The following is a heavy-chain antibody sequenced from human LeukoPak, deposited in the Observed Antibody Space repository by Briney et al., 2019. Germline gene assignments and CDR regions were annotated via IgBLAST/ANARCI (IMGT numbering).Heavy chain of an antibody. CDR2: IYYYGGT. D-gene: IGHD5-12*01. CDR1: GGSISSGDYY. V-gene: IGHV4-30-4*01. CDR3: ARMTDIVATITFDC. J-gene: IGHJ4*02. Sequence: SETLSLTCTVSGGSISSGDYYWSWIRQPPGKGLEWIGYIYYYGGTYYNPSLKSRVTISVDTSKNQFSLRLSSVTAADTAVYYCARMTDIVATITFDCWGQGTLVTVSS.